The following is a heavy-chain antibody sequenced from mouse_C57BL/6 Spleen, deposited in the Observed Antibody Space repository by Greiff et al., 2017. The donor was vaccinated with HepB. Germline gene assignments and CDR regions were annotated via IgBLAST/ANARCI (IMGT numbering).Heavy chain of an antibody. Sequence: EVQGVESGGGLVKPGGSLKLSCAASGFTFSSYAMSWVRQTPEKRLEWVATISDGGSYTYYPDNVKGRFTISRDNAKNNLYLQMSHLKSEDTAMYYCARDPHYYGSSYSTWYFDVWGTGTTVTVSS. V-gene: IGHV5-4*01. D-gene: IGHD1-1*01. CDR1: GFTFSSYA. J-gene: IGHJ1*03. CDR3: ARDPHYYGSSYSTWYFDV. CDR2: ISDGGSYT.